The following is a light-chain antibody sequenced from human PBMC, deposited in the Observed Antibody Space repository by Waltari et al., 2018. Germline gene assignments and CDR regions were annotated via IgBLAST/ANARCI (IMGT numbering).Light chain of an antibody. CDR1: GSNIGAGYD. CDR2: GVN. J-gene: IGLJ2*01. CDR3: RSYDTTLSVV. V-gene: IGLV1-40*01. Sequence: QSVLTQPPSVSGAPGQRVTISCTGSGSNIGAGYDVHWYRQLPGKAPTLLIYGVNTRPPGVSYRFSGSQFDTSASLAIAGLQADDEADYYCRSYDTTLSVVFGGGTKLTVL.